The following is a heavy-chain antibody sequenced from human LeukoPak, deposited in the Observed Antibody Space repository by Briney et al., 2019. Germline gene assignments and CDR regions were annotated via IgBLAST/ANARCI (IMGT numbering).Heavy chain of an antibody. CDR3: ARGEILITMVSFDY. V-gene: IGHV3-30*01. CDR2: ISYDGSNK. D-gene: IGHD3-10*01. J-gene: IGHJ4*02. CDR1: GFTFSSYA. Sequence: GRSLRLSCAASGFTFSSYAMHWVRQAPGKGLEWVAVISYDGSNKYYADSVKGRFTISRDNSKNTLYLQMNSLRAEDTAVYYCARGEILITMVSFDYWGQGTLVTVSS.